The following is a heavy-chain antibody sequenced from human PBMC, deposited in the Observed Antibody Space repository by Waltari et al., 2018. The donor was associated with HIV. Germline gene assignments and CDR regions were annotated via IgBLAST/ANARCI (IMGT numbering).Heavy chain of an antibody. V-gene: IGHV3-74*03. CDR3: VRDGGWKYDY. Sequence: EVQLVESGGDLVQPGGSLRLSCAASGFIFRRCGLHWVRQRPGKGLGWFSRVKGDGITTTYADSRDNAKNMLYLQMNSLRDEDTGVYYCVRDGGWKYDYWGQGIPVTVSS. J-gene: IGHJ4*02. D-gene: IGHD6-19*01. CDR1: GFIFRRCG. CDR2: VKGDGITT.